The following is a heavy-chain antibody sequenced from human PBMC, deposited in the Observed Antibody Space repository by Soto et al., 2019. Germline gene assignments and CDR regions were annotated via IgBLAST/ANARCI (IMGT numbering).Heavy chain of an antibody. V-gene: IGHV4-31*03. CDR1: GGSISSGGYY. J-gene: IGHJ6*02. Sequence: QVQLQESGPGLVKPSQTLSLTCTVSGGSISSGGYYWSWIRQHPGKGLEWIGYIYYCGSTYYNQSLQGRVTISVDTSKNQCPLKLSSVTAADTAVYYCARDHGVVTAADYYYYGMDVWGQGTTVTVSS. D-gene: IGHD2-21*02. CDR3: ARDHGVVTAADYYYYGMDV. CDR2: IYYCGST.